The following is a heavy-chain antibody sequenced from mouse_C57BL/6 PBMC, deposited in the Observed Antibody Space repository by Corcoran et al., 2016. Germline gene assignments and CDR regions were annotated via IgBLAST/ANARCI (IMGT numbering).Heavy chain of an antibody. J-gene: IGHJ1*03. V-gene: IGHV8-12*01. CDR2: IYWDEYK. CDR3: ARRKDYYDSSYDWYFDV. D-gene: IGHD1-1*01. Sequence: QVTLKESGPGILQSSQTLSLTCSFSGFSLSTSGMGVSWIRQPSGKGLEWLAHIYWDEYKRYKPYLKSRLTISKDTSRNQVFLKITRVDTADTATYYFARRKDYYDSSYDWYFDVWGTGTTVTVSS. CDR1: GFSLSTSGMG.